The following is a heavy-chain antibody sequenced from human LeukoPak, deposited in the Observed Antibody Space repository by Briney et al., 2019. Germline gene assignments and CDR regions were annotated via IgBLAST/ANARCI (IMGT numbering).Heavy chain of an antibody. CDR1: GFTFSNYG. CDR3: VKARMPHCGTDCLES. CDR2: IRGSGGGT. D-gene: IGHD2-21*02. J-gene: IGHJ4*02. V-gene: IGHV3-23*01. Sequence: PGESLRLSCAASGFTFSNYGMSWVRQAPGKGLEWVSVIRGSGGGTYYADSVKGRFTISRDNSKNTAYLQMNSLRAEDTAVYYCVKARMPHCGTDCLESWGQGTLVTVSS.